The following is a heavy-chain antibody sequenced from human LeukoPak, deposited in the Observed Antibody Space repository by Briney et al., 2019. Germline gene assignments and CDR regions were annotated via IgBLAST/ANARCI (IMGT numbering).Heavy chain of an antibody. D-gene: IGHD3-16*01. J-gene: IGHJ4*02. V-gene: IGHV4-39*01. CDR2: IYYSGRT. Sequence: SETLSLTCSVSGGYISTSNYYWGWIRQPPGKGLEWIGTIYYSGRTHYNPSLQSRVTISLDTSQNQLSLQVRSVTVVDTAVYYCTRFFYYDASLPPYWGQGTLVTVSS. CDR1: GGYISTSNYY. CDR3: TRFFYYDASLPPY.